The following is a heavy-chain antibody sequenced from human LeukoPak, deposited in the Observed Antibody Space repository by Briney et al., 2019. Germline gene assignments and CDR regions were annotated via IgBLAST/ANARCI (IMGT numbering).Heavy chain of an antibody. CDR1: GYTFIGYY. V-gene: IGHV1-2*02. CDR2: INPNCGGT. J-gene: IGHJ4*02. D-gene: IGHD6-19*01. Sequence: SVKVSCQACGYTFIGYYMHGVRQAPGKGLEGMGWINPNCGGTNYVQKLQGGVTMTRDTSISAAAMELSGLRSDDRAVYYCARYGSISVAGSLRDYWGPGTLVTGSS. CDR3: ARYGSISVAGSLRDY.